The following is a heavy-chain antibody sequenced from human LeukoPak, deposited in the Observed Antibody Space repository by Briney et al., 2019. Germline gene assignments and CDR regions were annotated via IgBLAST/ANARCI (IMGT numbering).Heavy chain of an antibody. CDR3: ARRTHGPYWFDP. J-gene: IGHJ5*02. CDR2: IYYSGST. V-gene: IGHV4-59*01. D-gene: IGHD1/OR15-1a*01. Sequence: SETLSLTCTVSGGSISSYYWSWIRQPPGKGLEWIGYIYYSGSTNYNPSLKSRVTISVDTSKNQFSLKLSSVTAADTAVYYCARRTHGPYWFDPWGQGTLVTVSS. CDR1: GGSISSYY.